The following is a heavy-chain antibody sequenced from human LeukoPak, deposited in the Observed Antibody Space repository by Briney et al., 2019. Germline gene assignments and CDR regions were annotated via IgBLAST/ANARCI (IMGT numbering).Heavy chain of an antibody. V-gene: IGHV1-69*13. D-gene: IGHD2-2*01. CDR2: IIPIFGTA. J-gene: IGHJ6*02. CDR3: ARAPRYCSSTSCYAPPGVDYYYYGMDV. Sequence: SVKVSCKASGGTFSSYAISWMRQAPGQGLEWMGGIIPIFGTANYAQKFQGRVTITADESTSTAYMELSSLRSEDTAVYYCARAPRYCSSTSCYAPPGVDYYYYGMDVWGQGTTVTVSS. CDR1: GGTFSSYA.